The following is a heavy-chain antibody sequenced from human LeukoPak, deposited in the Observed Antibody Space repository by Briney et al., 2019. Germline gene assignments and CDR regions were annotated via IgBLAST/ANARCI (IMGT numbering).Heavy chain of an antibody. CDR2: ISYDGSKK. CDR1: GFMFSSHG. D-gene: IGHD3-9*01. CDR3: AKGDYYDVLTGRQNWFGP. J-gene: IGHJ5*02. Sequence: GGSLRLSCAASGFMFSSHGMHWVRQAPGKGLEWVAVISYDGSKKYYADSVKGRFTISRDNSNSTLYLQMNSLRVEDTAVYYCAKGDYYDVLTGRQNWFGPWGQGTLVTVSS. V-gene: IGHV3-30*18.